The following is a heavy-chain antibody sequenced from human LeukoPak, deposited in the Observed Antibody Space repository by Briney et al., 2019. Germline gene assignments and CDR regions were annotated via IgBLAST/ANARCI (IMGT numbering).Heavy chain of an antibody. V-gene: IGHV4-30-4*01. Sequence: SETLSLTCTVSGGSISSGDYYWSWIRQPPGKGLEWIGYIYYSGSTYSTPSLKSRVTISVDTSKNQFSLKLSSVTAADTAVYYCARGFYKTAARDGYNFLNWGSNYYYGMDVWGQGTTVTVSS. CDR2: IYYSGST. J-gene: IGHJ6*02. CDR1: GGSISSGDYY. CDR3: ARGFYKTAARDGYNFLNWGSNYYYGMDV. D-gene: IGHD5-24*01.